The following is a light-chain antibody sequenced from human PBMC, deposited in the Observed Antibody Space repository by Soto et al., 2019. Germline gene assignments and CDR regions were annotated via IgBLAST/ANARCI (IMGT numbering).Light chain of an antibody. Sequence: DIQMTQSPSSLSASVGDRVTITCQASQDISNFLNWYQQKPGKAPNLLIYSAFRIQSGVPSRFNASGSGTDFTLSISSLQPEDFSTYYCQQGSTTPITFGLGTRLEIK. CDR2: SAF. V-gene: IGKV1-39*01. J-gene: IGKJ5*01. CDR1: QDISNF. CDR3: QQGSTTPIT.